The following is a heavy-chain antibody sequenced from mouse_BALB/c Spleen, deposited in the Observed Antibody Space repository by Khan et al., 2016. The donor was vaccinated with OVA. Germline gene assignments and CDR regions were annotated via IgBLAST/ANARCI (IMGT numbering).Heavy chain of an antibody. D-gene: IGHD2-14*01. Sequence: EVELVESGGGLVKPGGSLKLSCAASGFTFSSYAMSWVRQTPEKRLEWVASISSGGSTYYPDSVKGRFTISKDNARNILYLQMSSLRSEDTAMYYCARGYYRYDVDWFAYWGQGTLVTVSA. J-gene: IGHJ3*01. CDR3: ARGYYRYDVDWFAY. V-gene: IGHV5-6-5*01. CDR2: ISSGGST. CDR1: GFTFSSYA.